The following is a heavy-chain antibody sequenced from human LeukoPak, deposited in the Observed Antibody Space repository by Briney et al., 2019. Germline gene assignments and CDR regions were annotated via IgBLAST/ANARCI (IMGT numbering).Heavy chain of an antibody. CDR1: GFTFSSYS. Sequence: GGSLRLSCAASGFTFSSYSMNWVRQAPGKGLEWVSSIISSRSYIYYADSVKGRFTISRDNAKNSLYLQMNSLRAEDTAVYYCARDAGATYLRGDAFDIWGQGTMVTASS. CDR2: IISSRSYI. V-gene: IGHV3-21*01. D-gene: IGHD1-26*01. CDR3: ARDAGATYLRGDAFDI. J-gene: IGHJ3*02.